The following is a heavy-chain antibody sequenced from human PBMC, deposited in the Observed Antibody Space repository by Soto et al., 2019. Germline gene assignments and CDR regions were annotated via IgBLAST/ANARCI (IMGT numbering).Heavy chain of an antibody. CDR2: IVTLFGTA. Sequence: VQLMQSGAEVKQPGSSVKVSCEASGSTFSSHSINWVRQAPGQGLEWMGGIVTLFGTANYAQNFQGRVTITADQSTSTVYMDLSSLRSDDTAVYYCAREVGYGDFSAALLDWGQGTLVTVSS. CDR3: AREVGYGDFSAALLD. D-gene: IGHD4-17*01. J-gene: IGHJ4*02. V-gene: IGHV1-69*01. CDR1: GSTFSSHS.